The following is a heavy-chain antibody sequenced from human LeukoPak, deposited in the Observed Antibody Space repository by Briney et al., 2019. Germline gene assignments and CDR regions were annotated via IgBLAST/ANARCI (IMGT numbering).Heavy chain of an antibody. J-gene: IGHJ4*02. Sequence: SGGSLRLSCAASGFTFSGHSMTWVRQTPGKGLEWVSVIFGNGVKTYYADSVKDRFTISRDNSKNTVYLQMNSLRAEDTAIYYCAKVHGSGSYRFDFWGQGTLVTVSS. V-gene: IGHV3-23*01. D-gene: IGHD3-10*01. CDR1: GFTFSGHS. CDR2: IFGNGVKT. CDR3: AKVHGSGSYRFDF.